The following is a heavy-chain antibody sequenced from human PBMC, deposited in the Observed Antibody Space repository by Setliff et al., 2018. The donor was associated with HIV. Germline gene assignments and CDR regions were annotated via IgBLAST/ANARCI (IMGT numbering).Heavy chain of an antibody. J-gene: IGHJ4*02. Sequence: ETLSLTCTVSGGSISSYYWSWIRQPAGKGLEWIGRIFSSGSTSYNSSLKSRVTMSVDTSKNQFSLRLTSVTAADTAVYYCARDPVITMMVGPKFYFDYWGQGILVTVS. CDR3: ARDPVITMMVGPKFYFDY. V-gene: IGHV4-4*07. CDR1: GGSISSYY. D-gene: IGHD3-22*01. CDR2: IFSSGST.